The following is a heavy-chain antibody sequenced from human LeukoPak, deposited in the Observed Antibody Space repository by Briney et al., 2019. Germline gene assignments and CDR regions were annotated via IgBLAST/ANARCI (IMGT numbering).Heavy chain of an antibody. Sequence: GGSLRLSCAGSGFTFSSYSMNWVRQAPGKGLEWVSYISSSSSTIYYADSMKGRFTISRDNSKNTLYVQMNSLRAEDTAVYYCAKEGYSRGYYSYYYMDVWGKGTTVTISS. J-gene: IGHJ6*03. V-gene: IGHV3-48*01. CDR2: ISSSSSTI. CDR1: GFTFSSYS. D-gene: IGHD6-13*01. CDR3: AKEGYSRGYYSYYYMDV.